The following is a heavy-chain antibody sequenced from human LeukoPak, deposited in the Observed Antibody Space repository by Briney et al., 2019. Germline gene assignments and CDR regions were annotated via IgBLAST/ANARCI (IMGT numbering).Heavy chain of an antibody. CDR2: IKHDGSYK. V-gene: IGHV3-7*01. CDR3: ARGVTVAAN. Sequence: GGSLRLSCAASGFTFSSYWMTWVRQAPGKKLEWVANIKHDGSYKDYVDSVKGRFTISRDNAENSLYLQMNSMRAEDTAVYYCARGVTVAANWGQGTLVTVSS. CDR1: GFTFSSYW. D-gene: IGHD6-19*01. J-gene: IGHJ4*02.